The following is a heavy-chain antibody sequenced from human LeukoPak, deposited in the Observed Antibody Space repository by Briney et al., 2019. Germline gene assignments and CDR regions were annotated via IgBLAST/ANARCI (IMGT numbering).Heavy chain of an antibody. CDR3: ARGIAAAR. V-gene: IGHV4-34*01. D-gene: IGHD6-13*01. Sequence: PSETLSLTCAVYGGSFSGYYWSWIRQSPGKGLEWIGEINHSGSTNYNPSLKSRVTISVDTSKNQFSLKLSSVTAADTAVYYCARGIAAARWGQGTLVTVSS. CDR1: GGSFSGYY. J-gene: IGHJ4*02. CDR2: INHSGST.